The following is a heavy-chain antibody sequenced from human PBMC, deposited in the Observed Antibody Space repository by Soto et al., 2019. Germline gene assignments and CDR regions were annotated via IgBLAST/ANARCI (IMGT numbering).Heavy chain of an antibody. CDR3: ARDKLWWFDP. CDR2: INHSGST. V-gene: IGHV4-34*01. Sequence: SETLSLTCAVYGGSFSGYYWSWIRQPPGKGLEWMVEINHSGSTNYTPSLKSRVTISVDTSKNKFSLKLSSVTAADTAVYYCARDKLWWFDPWGQGTLVTVSS. CDR1: GGSFSGYY. J-gene: IGHJ5*02. D-gene: IGHD2-15*01.